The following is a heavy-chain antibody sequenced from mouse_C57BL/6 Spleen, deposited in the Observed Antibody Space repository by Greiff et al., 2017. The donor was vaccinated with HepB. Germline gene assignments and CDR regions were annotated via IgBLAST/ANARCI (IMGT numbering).Heavy chain of an antibody. D-gene: IGHD1-1*01. J-gene: IGHJ4*01. V-gene: IGHV1-55*01. CDR2: IYPGSGST. CDR3: GRRVTTVVAKDYAMDY. Sequence: VQLQQPGAELVKPGASVKMSCKASGYTFTSYWITWVKQRPGQGLEWIGDIYPGSGSTNYNEKFKSKATLTVDTSSSTAYMQLSSLTSEDSAVYYCGRRVTTVVAKDYAMDYWGQGTSVTVSS. CDR1: GYTFTSYW.